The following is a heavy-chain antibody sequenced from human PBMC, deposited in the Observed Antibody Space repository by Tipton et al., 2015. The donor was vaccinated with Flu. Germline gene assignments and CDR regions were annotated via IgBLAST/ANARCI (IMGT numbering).Heavy chain of an antibody. Sequence: TLSLTCTVSGGSISSYYWSWIRQPPGKGLEWVGYIYDSGTTNYNPSLKSRVTILVDTSKNQFSLRLTSVTAADTAVYYCARDPSLGMPDYFDYWGQGILVTASS. CDR3: ARDPSLGMPDYFDY. CDR1: GGSISSYY. D-gene: IGHD2-2*01. V-gene: IGHV4-59*01. CDR2: IYDSGTT. J-gene: IGHJ4*02.